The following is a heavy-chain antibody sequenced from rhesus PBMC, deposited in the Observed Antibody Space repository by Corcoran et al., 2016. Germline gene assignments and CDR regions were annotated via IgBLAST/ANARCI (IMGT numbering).Heavy chain of an antibody. CDR3: ARAINSGSYYYESGFAFDF. Sequence: QVTLKESGPALVKPTQTLTLTCTFSGFSLTTSGMGVGWIRQPPGKALEWLALIYWDDDKRYRTSLKSTLTISQDTSKNQVVLTMTNMDPVDTATYYCARAINSGSYYYESGFAFDFWGQGLRVTVSS. D-gene: IGHD3-16*01. J-gene: IGHJ3*01. V-gene: IGHV2-174*01. CDR1: GFSLTTSGMG. CDR2: IYWDDDK.